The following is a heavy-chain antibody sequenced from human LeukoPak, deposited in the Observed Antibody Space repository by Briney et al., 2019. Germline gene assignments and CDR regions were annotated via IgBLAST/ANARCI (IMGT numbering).Heavy chain of an antibody. CDR2: IIPIFGTA. CDR3: ARGSFVHGSSSSDWPWFDP. Sequence: SVKVSCKASGGAFSSYAISWVRQAPGQGLEWMGGIIPIFGTANYAQKFQGRVTITADESTSTAYMELSSLRSEDTAVYYCARGSFVHGSSSSDWPWFDPWGQGTLVTVSS. D-gene: IGHD6-6*01. V-gene: IGHV1-69*13. CDR1: GGAFSSYA. J-gene: IGHJ5*02.